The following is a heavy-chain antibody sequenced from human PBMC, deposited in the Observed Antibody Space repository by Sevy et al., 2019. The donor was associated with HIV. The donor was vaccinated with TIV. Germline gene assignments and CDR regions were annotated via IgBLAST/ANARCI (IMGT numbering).Heavy chain of an antibody. V-gene: IGHV4-59*01. Sequence: SDTLSLTCTVSGGSISSYYWSWIRQPPGKGLEWIGYIYYSGSTNFNPSLKSRVTISVDTSKNQFSLKLSSVTAADTAVYYCARDGYKNNWFDPWGQGTLVTVSS. J-gene: IGHJ5*02. CDR2: IYYSGST. CDR1: GGSISSYY. D-gene: IGHD1-1*01. CDR3: ARDGYKNNWFDP.